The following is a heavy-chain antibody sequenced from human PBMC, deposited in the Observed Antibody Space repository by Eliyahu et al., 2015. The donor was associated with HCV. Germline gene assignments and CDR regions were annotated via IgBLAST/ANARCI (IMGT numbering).Heavy chain of an antibody. Sequence: GSLRLSCAASGFTFSSYAMSWVRQAPGKGLEWVSAISGSGGSTYYADSVKGRFTISRDNSKNTLYLQMNSLRAEDTAVYYCAKDRDPSSSWPLYYFDYWGQGTLVTVSS. V-gene: IGHV3-23*01. D-gene: IGHD6-13*01. CDR2: ISGSGGST. CDR3: AKDRDPSSSWPLYYFDY. J-gene: IGHJ4*02. CDR1: GFTFSSYA.